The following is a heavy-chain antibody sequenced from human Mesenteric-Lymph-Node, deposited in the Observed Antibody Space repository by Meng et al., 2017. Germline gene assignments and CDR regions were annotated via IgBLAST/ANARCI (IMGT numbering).Heavy chain of an antibody. CDR1: GYSISSGYY. V-gene: IGHV4-38-2*02. D-gene: IGHD3-10*01. CDR2: IYHSGST. J-gene: IGHJ2*01. CDR3: ARGLITMVRGVIKNHWYFDL. Sequence: SETLSLTCTVSGYSISSGYYWGWIRQPPGKGLEWIGSIYHSGSTYYNPSLKSRVTISVDTSKNQFSLKLSSVTAADTAVYYCARGLITMVRGVIKNHWYFDLWGRGTLVTVSS.